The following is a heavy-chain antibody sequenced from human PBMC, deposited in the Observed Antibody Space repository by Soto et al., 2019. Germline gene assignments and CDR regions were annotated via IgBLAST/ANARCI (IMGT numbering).Heavy chain of an antibody. D-gene: IGHD3-3*01. CDR1: GGSISSYY. V-gene: IGHV4-59*01. Sequence: TLSLTCTVSGGSISSYYWSWIRQPPGKGLEWIGYIYYSGSTNYNPSLESRVTISVDTSKNQFSLKLSSVTAADTAVYYCAREGKSTYYDFWSGLSNWFHPWGQGTLVTVSS. CDR2: IYYSGST. CDR3: AREGKSTYYDFWSGLSNWFHP. J-gene: IGHJ5*02.